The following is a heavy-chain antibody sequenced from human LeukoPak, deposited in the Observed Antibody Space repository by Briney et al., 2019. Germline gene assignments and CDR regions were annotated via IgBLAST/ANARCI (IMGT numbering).Heavy chain of an antibody. CDR3: ARDPSRGEMATL. J-gene: IGHJ4*02. Sequence: SETLSLTCTVSGGSISSYYWSWIRQPPGKGLEWIGYIYYSGSTNYNPSLKSRVTISVDTSKNQFSLKLSSVTAADTAVYYCARDPSRGEMATLWGQGTLVTVSS. CDR2: IYYSGST. V-gene: IGHV4-59*01. D-gene: IGHD5-24*01. CDR1: GGSISSYY.